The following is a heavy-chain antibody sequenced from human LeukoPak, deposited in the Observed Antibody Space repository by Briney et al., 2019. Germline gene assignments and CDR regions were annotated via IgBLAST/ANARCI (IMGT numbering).Heavy chain of an antibody. V-gene: IGHV1-18*01. D-gene: IGHD3-3*01. J-gene: IGHJ5*02. CDR2: INAYNGNT. CDR1: GYTFTSYG. Sequence: ASVKVSCKASGYTFTSYGISWVRQAPGQGLEWMGWINAYNGNTNYAQKLQGRVTMTTDTSTSTAYMELRSLRSDDTAVYYCARDSPPGGYDFWSGYYNWFDPWGREPWSPSPQ. CDR3: ARDSPPGGYDFWSGYYNWFDP.